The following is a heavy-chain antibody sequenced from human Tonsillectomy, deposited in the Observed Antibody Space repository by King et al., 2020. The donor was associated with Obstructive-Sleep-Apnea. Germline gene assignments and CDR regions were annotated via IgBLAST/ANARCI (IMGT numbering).Heavy chain of an antibody. CDR1: GASIRTTTYN. Sequence: QLQESGPGLVKPSETLSVTCSVSGASIRTTTYNWGWIRQSPGKGLGWIGGIYYRGTTSYSPSLKSRVTISVDTSKNQFSLRLTSVTAADTAVYYCATVRIAARAFDIWGQGTMVTVSS. J-gene: IGHJ3*02. D-gene: IGHD6-25*01. CDR2: IYYRGTT. V-gene: IGHV4-39*07. CDR3: ATVRIAARAFDI.